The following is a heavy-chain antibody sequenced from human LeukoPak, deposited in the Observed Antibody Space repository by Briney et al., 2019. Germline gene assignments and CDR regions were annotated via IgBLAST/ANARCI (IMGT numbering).Heavy chain of an antibody. CDR3: ARATGVRITIFGVFTQKRGTWLDP. CDR1: GGSISSSSYY. D-gene: IGHD3-3*01. V-gene: IGHV4-39*07. Sequence: SETLSLTCTVSGGSISSSSYYWGWIRQPPGKGLEWIGSIYYSGSTYYNPSLKSRVTISVDTSKNQFSLKLSSVTAADTAVYSWARATGVRITIFGVFTQKRGTWLDPWGKGPWSPSPQ. J-gene: IGHJ5*02. CDR2: IYYSGST.